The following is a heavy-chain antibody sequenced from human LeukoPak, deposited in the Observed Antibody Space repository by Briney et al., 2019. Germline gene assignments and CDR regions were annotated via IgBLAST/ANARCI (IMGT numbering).Heavy chain of an antibody. V-gene: IGHV4-4*07. CDR2: IYTSGST. CDR3: ARGGRWLRSVISIDP. Sequence: SETLSPTCTVSGGSISSYYWSWIRQPAGKGLEWIGRIYTSGSTNYNPSLKSRVTMSVDTSKNQFSLKLSSVTAADTAVYYCARGGRWLRSVISIDPWGQGTLVTVSS. D-gene: IGHD5-12*01. J-gene: IGHJ5*02. CDR1: GGSISSYY.